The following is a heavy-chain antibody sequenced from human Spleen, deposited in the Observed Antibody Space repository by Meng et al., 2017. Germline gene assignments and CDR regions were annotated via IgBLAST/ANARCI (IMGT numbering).Heavy chain of an antibody. CDR2: INHSGST. Sequence: GSLRLSCVVSGGSFSDYYWSWIRQPPGKGLEWIGEINHSGSTNYNPSLESRATISVDTSQNNLSLKLRSVTAADSAVYYCARGPTTMAHDFDYWGQGTLVTVSS. D-gene: IGHD4-11*01. J-gene: IGHJ4*02. CDR1: GGSFSDYY. CDR3: ARGPTTMAHDFDY. V-gene: IGHV4-34*01.